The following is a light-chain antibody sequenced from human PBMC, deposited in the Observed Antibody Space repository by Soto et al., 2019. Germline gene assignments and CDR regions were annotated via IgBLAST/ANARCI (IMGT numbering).Light chain of an antibody. J-gene: IGKJ1*01. Sequence: DIQMTQSPSTLSASVGDRVTITCRASQTIGTWLAWYQQKPGQAPEPLIYDASRLESGVPSRFSGSGSGTEFTLTITTLQPDDFATYYCHQYITYSWTFGQGTKVDIK. V-gene: IGKV1-5*01. CDR1: QTIGTW. CDR3: HQYITYSWT. CDR2: DAS.